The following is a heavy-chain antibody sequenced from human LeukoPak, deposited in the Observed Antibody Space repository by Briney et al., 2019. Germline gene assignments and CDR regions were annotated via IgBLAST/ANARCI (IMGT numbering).Heavy chain of an antibody. CDR1: GGSISSYY. CDR3: ARVRDYYYGMDV. V-gene: IGHV4-59*01. Sequence: SETLSLTCTVSGGSISSYYWGWIRQPPGKGLEWIGYIYYSGSTNYNPSLKSRVTISVDTSKNQFSLKLSSVTAADTALYYCARVRDYYYGMDVWGQGTTVTVSS. CDR2: IYYSGST. J-gene: IGHJ6*02.